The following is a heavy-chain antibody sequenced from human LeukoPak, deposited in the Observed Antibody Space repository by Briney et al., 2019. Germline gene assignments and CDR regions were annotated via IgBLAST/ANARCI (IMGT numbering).Heavy chain of an antibody. CDR3: ASTLIVVVPAAISSYYGMDV. D-gene: IGHD2-2*01. CDR1: GFTFSSYA. J-gene: IGHJ6*02. Sequence: PGRSLRLSCAASGFTFSSYAMHWVRQAPGKGLEWVAVISYDGSNKYYADSVKGRFTISRDNSKNTLYLQMTSLRAEDTALYSCASTLIVVVPAAISSYYGMDVWGQGTPVTASS. V-gene: IGHV3-30-3*01. CDR2: ISYDGSNK.